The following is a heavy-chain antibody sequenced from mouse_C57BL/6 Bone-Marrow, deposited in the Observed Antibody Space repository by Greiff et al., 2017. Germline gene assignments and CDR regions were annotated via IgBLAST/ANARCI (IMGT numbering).Heavy chain of an antibody. J-gene: IGHJ2*01. V-gene: IGHV2-2*01. CDR3: ARDPFDY. CDR2: IWSGGST. CDR1: GFSLTSYG. Sequence: QVQLQQSGPGLVQPSQSLSITCTVSGFSLTSYGVHWVRQSPGKGLEWLGVIWSGGSTDYNAAFISRLSLSKDNSKSQVFFKMNSLQAYDTAIYYCARDPFDYWRQGTTLTVSS.